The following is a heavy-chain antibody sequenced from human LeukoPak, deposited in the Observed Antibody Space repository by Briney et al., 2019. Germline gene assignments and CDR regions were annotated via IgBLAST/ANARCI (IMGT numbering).Heavy chain of an antibody. D-gene: IGHD4-17*01. Sequence: ASVKVSCKASGYTFTGYYIHWVRQAPGQGLEWMGWINPNSGGTNYAQKFQGRVTMTRDTSISTAYMELSRLRSDDTAVYYCARVANGDYAVYCFDYWGQGTLVTVSS. V-gene: IGHV1-2*02. CDR1: GYTFTGYY. J-gene: IGHJ4*02. CDR2: INPNSGGT. CDR3: ARVANGDYAVYCFDY.